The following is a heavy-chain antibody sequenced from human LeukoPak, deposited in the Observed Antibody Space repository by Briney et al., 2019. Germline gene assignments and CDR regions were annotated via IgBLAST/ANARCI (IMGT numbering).Heavy chain of an antibody. CDR1: GGSFTTRRHY. CDR3: ATHDEGSYFES. D-gene: IGHD3-10*01. Sequence: SETLSVTCSVSGGSFTTRRHYWGWIRQSPGKGLEWLGSIDYYGRAYCLPSLWSRANISIDSSKRHISLQLTSVTATDTAVYYCATHDEGSYFESWGQGTLVTVSS. V-gene: IGHV4-39*02. CDR2: IDYYGRA. J-gene: IGHJ4*02.